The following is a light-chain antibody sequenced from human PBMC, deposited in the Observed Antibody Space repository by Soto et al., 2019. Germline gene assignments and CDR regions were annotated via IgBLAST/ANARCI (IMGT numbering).Light chain of an antibody. Sequence: DIQMTQSPSSLSASVGDRVTITCRASQGIRNDLDWYQQKPGKAPKCLIYAASSLHTGVPSRFSGSGSGTAVTLTISNLQPEDFATYFCLQHNSYIFTFGPGTKVDIK. CDR3: LQHNSYIFT. CDR1: QGIRND. V-gene: IGKV1-17*02. CDR2: AAS. J-gene: IGKJ3*01.